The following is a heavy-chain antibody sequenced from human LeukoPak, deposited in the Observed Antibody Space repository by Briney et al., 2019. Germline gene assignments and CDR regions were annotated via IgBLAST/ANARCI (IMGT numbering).Heavy chain of an antibody. V-gene: IGHV3-23*01. J-gene: IGHJ4*02. D-gene: IGHD6-19*01. CDR3: AKDVVPDSGWDLDH. CDR1: GFTFSTYS. Sequence: GGSVRLSCAASGFTFSTYSMTWVRQAPGKGLEWVSSIYGSGERTFYADSVRGRFTVSRDNSKNTLYLEMNSLRAEDTAVYFCAKDVVPDSGWDLDHWGQGALVTVSS. CDR2: IYGSGERT.